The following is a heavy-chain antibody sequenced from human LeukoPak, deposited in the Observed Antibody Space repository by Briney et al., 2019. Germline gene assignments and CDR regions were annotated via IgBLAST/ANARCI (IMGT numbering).Heavy chain of an antibody. CDR3: ARVHCSGGSCQYNWFDP. J-gene: IGHJ5*02. CDR2: IYYSGST. CDR1: GGSISSYY. V-gene: IGHV4-59*01. D-gene: IGHD2-15*01. Sequence: SETLSLTCTVSGGSISSYYWSWIRQPPGKGLEWIGYIYYSGSTNYNPSLKSRVTISVDTSKNQFSLKLGSVTAADTAVYYCARVHCSGGSCQYNWFDPWGQGTLVTVSS.